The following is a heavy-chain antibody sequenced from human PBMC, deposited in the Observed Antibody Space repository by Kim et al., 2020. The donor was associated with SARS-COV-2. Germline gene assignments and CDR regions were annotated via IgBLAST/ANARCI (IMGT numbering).Heavy chain of an antibody. V-gene: IGHV1-69*13. CDR1: GGTFSSYA. D-gene: IGHD3-10*01. CDR2: IIPIFGTA. CDR3: AREGWDGSGTEGWFDP. Sequence: SVKVSCKASGGTFSSYAISWVRQAPGQGLEWMGGIIPIFGTANYAQKFQGRVTITADESTSTAYMELSSLRSEDTAVYYCAREGWDGSGTEGWFDPWGQGTLVTVSS. J-gene: IGHJ5*02.